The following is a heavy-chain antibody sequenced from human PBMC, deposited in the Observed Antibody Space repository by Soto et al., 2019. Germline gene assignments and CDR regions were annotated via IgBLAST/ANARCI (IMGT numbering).Heavy chain of an antibody. CDR1: GDSVTSVSDY. D-gene: IGHD3-10*01. V-gene: IGHV4-61*01. J-gene: IGHJ6*02. Sequence: SETLSLTYTVSGDSVTSVSDYWSWIRQPPGKGLEWIGYIYYSGSAGYNPSLGSRVTISIDTSKNQFSLKLTSVTAADTAVYDGARGVGFRYYYYHLDLGGQGTTVPV. CDR2: IYYSGSA. CDR3: ARGVGFRYYYYHLDL.